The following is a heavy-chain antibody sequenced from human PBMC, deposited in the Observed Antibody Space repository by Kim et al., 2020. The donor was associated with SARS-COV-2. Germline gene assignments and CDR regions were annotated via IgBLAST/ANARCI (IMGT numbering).Heavy chain of an antibody. CDR3: ARFRGYYYYYMDV. D-gene: IGHD3-10*01. V-gene: IGHV5-51*01. CDR1: GYSFSSYW. J-gene: IGHJ6*03. Sequence: GESLKISCKGSGYSFSSYWIGWVRQMPGKGLEWMGIIYPGDSDTRYSPSFQGQVTISADKSISTAYLQWSSLKASDTAMYCCARFRGYYYYYMDVWGKGTTVTVSS. CDR2: IYPGDSDT.